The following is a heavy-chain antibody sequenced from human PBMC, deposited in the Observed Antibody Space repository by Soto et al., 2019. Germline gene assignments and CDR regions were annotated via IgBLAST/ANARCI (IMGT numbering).Heavy chain of an antibody. J-gene: IGHJ4*02. CDR1: GGTIGDYY. D-gene: IGHD2-21*01. Sequence: TSETLSLTCSISGGTIGDYYWSWIRQPPGKGLEWLAYIYYTGKTDQNPSLERRVSISLGTSKNPFSLNLRSVTAADTAVYYCGRKHNRAGSFDSWGPGILVT. CDR3: GRKHNRAGSFDS. CDR2: IYYTGKT. V-gene: IGHV4-59*01.